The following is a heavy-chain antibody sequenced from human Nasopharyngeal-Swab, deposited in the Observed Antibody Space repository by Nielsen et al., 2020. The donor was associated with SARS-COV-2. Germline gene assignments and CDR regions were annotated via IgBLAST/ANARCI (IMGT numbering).Heavy chain of an antibody. CDR1: GFTFSSYS. CDR3: ARDPDYYGSGSPPGYYGMDV. V-gene: IGHV3-21*01. CDR2: ISSSSYI. Sequence: GGSLRLSCAASGFTFSSYSMNWVRQAPGKGLEWVSSISSSSYIYYADSVKGRFTISRDNAKNSLYLQMNSLRAEDTAVYYCARDPDYYGSGSPPGYYGMDVWGQGTTVTVSS. J-gene: IGHJ6*02. D-gene: IGHD3-10*01.